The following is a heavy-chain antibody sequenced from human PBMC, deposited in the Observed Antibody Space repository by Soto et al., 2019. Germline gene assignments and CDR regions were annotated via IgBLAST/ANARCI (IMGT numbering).Heavy chain of an antibody. D-gene: IGHD6-13*01. CDR2: ISYDGGNR. CDR1: GFTFSSYG. CDR3: AKPIALADSFYYAMDV. J-gene: IGHJ6*02. V-gene: IGHV3-30*18. Sequence: GGSLRLSCAASGFTFSSYGMHWVRQAPGKGLEWVAVISYDGGNRYYADSVKGRFTISGDNSKHTVYLQMNSLRPEDTAVYYCAKPIALADSFYYAMDVWGQGTTVTV.